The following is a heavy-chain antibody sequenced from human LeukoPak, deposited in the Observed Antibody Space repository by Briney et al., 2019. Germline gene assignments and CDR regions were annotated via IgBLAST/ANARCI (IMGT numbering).Heavy chain of an antibody. V-gene: IGHV1-18*01. Sequence: ASVKVSCKASGYTFTSYGISWVRQAPGQGLEWMGWISAYNGNTNYAQKLQGRVTMTTDTSTGTAYMELRSLKSDDTAVYYCASIFGGKGQAFDIWGQGTMVTVSS. D-gene: IGHD3-10*02. CDR1: GYTFTSYG. CDR3: ASIFGGKGQAFDI. CDR2: ISAYNGNT. J-gene: IGHJ3*02.